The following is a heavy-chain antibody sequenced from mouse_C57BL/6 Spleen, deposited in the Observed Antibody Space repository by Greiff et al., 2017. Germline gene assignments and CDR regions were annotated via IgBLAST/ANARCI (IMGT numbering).Heavy chain of an antibody. D-gene: IGHD2-3*01. CDR1: GYTFTDYY. Sequence: EVQLQQSGPVLVKPGASVKMSCKASGYTFTDYYMNWVKQSHGKSLEWIGVINPYNGGTSYNQKFKGKGTLTVDKSSSTAYMELNSLTSEDSAVYYCARARIYDGYYFDYWGQGTTLTVSS. V-gene: IGHV1-19*01. CDR2: INPYNGGT. J-gene: IGHJ2*01. CDR3: ARARIYDGYYFDY.